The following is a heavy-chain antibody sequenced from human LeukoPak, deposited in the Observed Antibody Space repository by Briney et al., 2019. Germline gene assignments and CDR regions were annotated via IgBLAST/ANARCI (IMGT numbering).Heavy chain of an antibody. J-gene: IGHJ4*02. D-gene: IGHD5-18*01. V-gene: IGHV3-53*04. Sequence: PGGSLRLSCAASGFTLSTNCMTWVRQAPGQGLEGVTTIYGGGTTCYADSLMGRFTISRHNSRNTLYLQMTRLRAADTAVYYCARVDTVMAYYFDLWGQGTLVTVSS. CDR2: IYGGGTT. CDR1: GFTLSTNC. CDR3: ARVDTVMAYYFDL.